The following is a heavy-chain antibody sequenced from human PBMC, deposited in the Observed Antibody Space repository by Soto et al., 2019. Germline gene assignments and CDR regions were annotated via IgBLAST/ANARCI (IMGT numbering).Heavy chain of an antibody. CDR1: GYTFTGYY. D-gene: IGHD4-17*01. Sequence: GASVKVSCKASGYTFTGYYMHWVRQAPGQGLEWMGWINPNSGGTNYAQKFQGRVTMTRDTSISTAYMELSRLRSDDTAVYYCAGEMGANTVNPLAGMDVWGQGTTVTVSS. CDR2: INPNSGGT. CDR3: AGEMGANTVNPLAGMDV. J-gene: IGHJ6*02. V-gene: IGHV1-2*02.